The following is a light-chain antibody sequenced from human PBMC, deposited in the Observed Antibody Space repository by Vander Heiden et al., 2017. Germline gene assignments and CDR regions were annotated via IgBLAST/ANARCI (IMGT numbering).Light chain of an antibody. CDR1: QGISSS. V-gene: IGKV1-5*03. J-gene: IGKJ1*01. CDR3: QQYNPYAT. CDR2: EAS. Sequence: DNQMTQSPSILSASVGDRVTITCRASQGISSSLAWYQQKPGNAPKLLIYEASTLQSGVPSRFSGRASGTEFTLTISSLQPDDFATYYCQQYNPYATFGQGTKVEIK.